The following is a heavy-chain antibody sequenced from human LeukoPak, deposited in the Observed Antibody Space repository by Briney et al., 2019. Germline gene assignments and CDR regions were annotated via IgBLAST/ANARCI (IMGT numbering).Heavy chain of an antibody. D-gene: IGHD3-16*01. CDR1: GDSISSYF. CDR2: VCYNGTT. Sequence: KTSETLSLTCSVSGDSISSYFWAWIRQPPGKGLEWIGYVCYNGTTSYNPSLRNRVAISIDTSKNQFSLKLNSATAADTAVYYCATSGGFNSPRHYWGQGTLVTVSS. CDR3: ATSGGFNSPRHY. V-gene: IGHV4-59*01. J-gene: IGHJ4*02.